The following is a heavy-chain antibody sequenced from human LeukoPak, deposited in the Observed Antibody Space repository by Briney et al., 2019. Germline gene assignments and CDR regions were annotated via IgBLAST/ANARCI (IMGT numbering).Heavy chain of an antibody. CDR1: GGSLSGYY. V-gene: IGHV4-34*01. CDR3: ARGAPGGSSTSCYGYYYYYYMDV. D-gene: IGHD2-2*01. Sequence: SETLSLTCAVYGGSLSGYYWSWIRQPPGKGLEWIGEINHSGSPNYNPSLKSRVTISVDTSKNQFSLKLSSVTAADTAVYYCARGAPGGSSTSCYGYYYYYYMDVWGKGTTVTVSS. CDR2: INHSGSP. J-gene: IGHJ6*03.